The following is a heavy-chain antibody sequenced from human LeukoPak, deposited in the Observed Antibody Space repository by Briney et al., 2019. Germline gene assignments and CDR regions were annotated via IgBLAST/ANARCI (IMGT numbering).Heavy chain of an antibody. CDR2: ISREGSIK. CDR3: ARHFTTGSIDH. J-gene: IGHJ4*02. V-gene: IGHV3-30*04. Sequence: GGSLRLSRAASGFILSSYDMHWVRQPPGKGLEWLAVISREGSIKYHADSVRGRFTISRDNSHNTLYLQMNSLRAEDTAVYYCARHFTTGSIDHWGQGNLVTVSS. D-gene: IGHD3-9*01. CDR1: GFILSSYD.